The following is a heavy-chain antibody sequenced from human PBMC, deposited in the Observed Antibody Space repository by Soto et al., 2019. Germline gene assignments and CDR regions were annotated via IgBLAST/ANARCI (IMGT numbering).Heavy chain of an antibody. V-gene: IGHV3-23*04. CDR1: GFTFSSYA. J-gene: IGHJ3*02. CDR2: ISGSGGST. CDR3: AKSVWASHYYDSSGYPDAFDI. D-gene: IGHD3-22*01. Sequence: EVQLVESGGGLVKPGGSLRLSCAASGFTFSSYAMSWVRQAPGKGLEWVSAISGSGGSTYYADSVKGRFTISRDNSKNTLYLQMNSLRAEDTAVYYCAKSVWASHYYDSSGYPDAFDIWGQGTMVTVSS.